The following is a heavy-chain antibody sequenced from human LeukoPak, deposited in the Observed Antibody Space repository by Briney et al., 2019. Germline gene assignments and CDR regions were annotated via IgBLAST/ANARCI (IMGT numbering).Heavy chain of an antibody. CDR2: ISWNSGSI. J-gene: IGHJ3*02. D-gene: IGHD4-11*01. CDR3: VKEIKVREYSTSGALEI. V-gene: IGHV3-9*01. CDR1: GFTFDDYA. Sequence: GGSLRLSCAASGFTFDDYAMHWVRQAPGKGLEWVSDISWNSGSIGYADSVRGRFTISRDNAKNSLYLEMNSLRAEDTAFYYCVKEIKVREYSTSGALEIWGQGTMVTVSS.